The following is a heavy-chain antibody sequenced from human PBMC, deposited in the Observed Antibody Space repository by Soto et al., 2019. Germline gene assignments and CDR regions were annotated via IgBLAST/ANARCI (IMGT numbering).Heavy chain of an antibody. D-gene: IGHD6-19*01. CDR2: ISNDGYNK. CDR1: AFPFSTYA. CDR3: ARDLEQWLARGVDPYNWFDP. Sequence: PVGSLSLSYAASAFPFSTYAMHWVRPAPAKGLEWVAFISNDGYNKFYADSVRGRFTISRDISKNTLYLQMDSLRAADTAVYYCARDLEQWLARGVDPYNWFDPWGQGTLVTV. J-gene: IGHJ5*02. V-gene: IGHV3-30-3*01.